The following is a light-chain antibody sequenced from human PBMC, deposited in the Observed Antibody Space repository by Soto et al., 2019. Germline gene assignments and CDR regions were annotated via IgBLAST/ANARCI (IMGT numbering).Light chain of an antibody. J-gene: IGLJ3*02. CDR3: CSNAGSSLRV. Sequence: QSALTQPRSVSGSPGQAVTISCTATSSDVGGSNYVSWYQQHPGKAPKLVIYDVTRRPSGVPDRFSGSKSGNTASLTISGLQAEDEADYYCCSNAGSSLRVFGGGTKLTVL. CDR2: DVT. V-gene: IGLV2-11*01. CDR1: SSDVGGSNY.